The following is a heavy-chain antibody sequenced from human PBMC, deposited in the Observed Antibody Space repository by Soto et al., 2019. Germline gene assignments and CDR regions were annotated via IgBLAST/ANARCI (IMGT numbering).Heavy chain of an antibody. J-gene: IGHJ6*02. V-gene: IGHV1-69*01. Sequence: VKVSCKASGSTFSSYAISWVRQAPGQGLEGMGGIIPIFGTANYAQKFQGRVTITADESTSTAYMELSSLRSEDTAVYYCERYNEASSSSSRGNYYYGMDVWGQGTTVTVSS. CDR2: IIPIFGTA. CDR1: GSTFSSYA. D-gene: IGHD6-6*01. CDR3: ERYNEASSSSSRGNYYYGMDV.